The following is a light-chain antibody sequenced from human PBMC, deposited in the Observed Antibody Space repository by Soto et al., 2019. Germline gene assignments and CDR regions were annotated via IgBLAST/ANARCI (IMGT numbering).Light chain of an antibody. CDR1: QSVSSN. CDR3: QQQNSWPLT. V-gene: IGKV3-15*01. J-gene: IGKJ4*01. Sequence: EIVMTQSPSTLSVSPGERVTLPCRASQSVSSNLAWYQQQPGQAPRLLINGASTRAIGVPARFSGSGSGTEFTLTISSLQSEDFAVYYCQQQNSWPLTFGGGTTVEIK. CDR2: GAS.